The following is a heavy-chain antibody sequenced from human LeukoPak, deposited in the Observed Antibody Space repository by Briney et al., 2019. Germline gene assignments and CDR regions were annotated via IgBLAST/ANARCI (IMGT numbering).Heavy chain of an antibody. D-gene: IGHD3-16*01. Sequence: SGTLSLACAVSGGSISSSNWWSWVRQPPGKGLEWIGEIYHSGSTNYNPSLKSRVTISVDTSKNQFSLKLSSATAADTAVYYCATGGERSRIIKYWGQGTLVTVSS. CDR2: IYHSGST. J-gene: IGHJ4*02. CDR3: ATGGERSRIIKY. CDR1: GGSISSSNW. V-gene: IGHV4-4*02.